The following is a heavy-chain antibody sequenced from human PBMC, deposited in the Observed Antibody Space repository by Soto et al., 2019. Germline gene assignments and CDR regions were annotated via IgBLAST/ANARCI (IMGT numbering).Heavy chain of an antibody. J-gene: IGHJ6*02. CDR1: GGSISSSSYY. V-gene: IGHV4-39*01. Sequence: QLQLQESGPGLVKPSETLSLTCTVSGGSISSSSYYWGWIRQPPGKGLEWIGSIYYSGSTYYNPSLKSRVTISVDTSKNQFSLKLSSVTAADTAVYYCARRRLPRYYYYYGMDVWGQGPTVTVSS. CDR2: IYYSGST. CDR3: ARRRLPRYYYYYGMDV.